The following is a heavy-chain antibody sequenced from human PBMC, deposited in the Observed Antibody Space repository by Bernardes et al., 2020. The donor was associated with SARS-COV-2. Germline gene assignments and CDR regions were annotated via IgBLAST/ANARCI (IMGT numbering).Heavy chain of an antibody. V-gene: IGHV1-69*13. J-gene: IGHJ6*02. CDR2: IIPIFGTA. CDR1: GGTFSSYA. Sequence: SVKVSCKASGGTFSSYAISWVRQAPGQGLEWMGRIIPIFGTANYAQKFQGRVTITADESTSTAYMELSSLRSEDTAMYYCASVWGSGWYLYYYYGMDVWGQGTTVTVSS. D-gene: IGHD6-19*01. CDR3: ASVWGSGWYLYYYYGMDV.